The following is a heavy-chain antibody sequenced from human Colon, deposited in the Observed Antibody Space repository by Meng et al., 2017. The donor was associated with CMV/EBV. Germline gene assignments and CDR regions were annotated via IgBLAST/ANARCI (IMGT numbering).Heavy chain of an antibody. V-gene: IGHV3-53*01. CDR3: ARDLVGVVIMPLYYYGMDV. J-gene: IGHJ6*02. Sequence: GESLKISCAASGFSVTSSYMTWVRQAPGKGLEWVSFIRYDGSATYTASVQGRFAISRDNAKNSLYLQMNSLRAEDTAVYYCARDLVGVVIMPLYYYGMDVWGQGTTVTVSS. D-gene: IGHD3-3*01. CDR1: GFSVTSSY. CDR2: IRYDGSA.